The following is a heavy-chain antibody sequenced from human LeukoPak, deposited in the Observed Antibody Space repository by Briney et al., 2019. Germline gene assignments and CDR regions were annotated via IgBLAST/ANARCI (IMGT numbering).Heavy chain of an antibody. CDR1: EYTFTKYS. V-gene: IGHV1-46*01. CDR3: AKGQRGRLSAGLRVLFASYYTYYYMDV. CDR2: INPSDGAT. D-gene: IGHD3-10*01. J-gene: IGHJ6*03. Sequence: ASVKVSCKASEYTFTKYSIHWVRQAPGQGLEWMGMINPSDGATPYAQRFQGRVTMTRDMSTTTVYMDLRCLSSEDTAVYFCAKGQRGRLSAGLRVLFASYYTYYYMDVWGRGTTVTVSS.